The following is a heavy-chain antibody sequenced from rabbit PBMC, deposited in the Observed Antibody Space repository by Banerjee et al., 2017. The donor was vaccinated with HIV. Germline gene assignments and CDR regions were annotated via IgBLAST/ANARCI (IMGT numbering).Heavy chain of an antibody. CDR2: IYGGSGST. V-gene: IGHV1S7*01. CDR1: GFDFSSYY. D-gene: IGHD8-1*01. J-gene: IGHJ4*01. CDR3: ARNPYDGNSYNL. Sequence: QLKETGGGLVQPGGSLTLSCKASGFDFSSYYMSWVRQAPGKGLEWIGIIYGGSGSTDYASWVNGRFTISSDNAQNTVDLQMNSLTAADTATYFCARNPYDGNSYNLWGPGTLVTVS.